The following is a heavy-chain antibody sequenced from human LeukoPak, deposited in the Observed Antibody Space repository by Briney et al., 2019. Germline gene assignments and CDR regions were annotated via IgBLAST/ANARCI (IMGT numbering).Heavy chain of an antibody. V-gene: IGHV3-7*03. J-gene: IGHJ2*01. CDR2: IKEDGTEK. CDR3: ARPHNSWRWYFDL. D-gene: IGHD1-26*01. Sequence: QPGGSLRLSCAASGFTFSSSWMNWVRQSPGKGLEWVANIKEDGTEKYYVDSVKGRFTIFRDNAKNSLYLQMNSLRAEDTAVYYCARPHNSWRWYFDLWGRGTLVTVSS. CDR1: GFTFSSSW.